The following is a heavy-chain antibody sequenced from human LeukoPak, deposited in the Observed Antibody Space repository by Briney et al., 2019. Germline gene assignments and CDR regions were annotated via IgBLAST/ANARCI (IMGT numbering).Heavy chain of an antibody. CDR3: ARSGDYHPGGAFDI. CDR1: GGSISSGGYS. V-gene: IGHV4-30-2*01. CDR2: IYHSGST. D-gene: IGHD4-17*01. J-gene: IGHJ3*02. Sequence: NPSQTLSLTCAVSGGSISSGGYSWSWIRQPPGKGLEWIGYIYHSGSTYYNPSLKSRVTISVDRSKNQFSLKLSSVTAADTAVYYCARSGDYHPGGAFDIWGQGTMVTVSS.